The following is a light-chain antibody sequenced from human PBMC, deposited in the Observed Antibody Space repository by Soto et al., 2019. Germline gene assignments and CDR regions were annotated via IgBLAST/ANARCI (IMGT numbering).Light chain of an antibody. V-gene: IGLV1-51*02. J-gene: IGLJ3*02. CDR1: SSKIGNNY. CDR3: GTWDSSLSAWV. Sequence: QSVLTQPASVSAAPGQEVTISCSGSSSKIGNNYVSWYQQLPGTAPKLLIDENNKRPSGILDRFSGSKSGTSATLGITALLAGDEADYYCGTWDSSLSAWVFGGGTKVTVL. CDR2: ENN.